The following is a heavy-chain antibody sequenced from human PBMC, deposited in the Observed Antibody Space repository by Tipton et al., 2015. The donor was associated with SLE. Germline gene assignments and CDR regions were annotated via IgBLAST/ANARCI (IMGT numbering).Heavy chain of an antibody. CDR2: IYYSGST. CDR3: ARRVGATGNAFDI. CDR1: GGSISSHY. D-gene: IGHD1-26*01. V-gene: IGHV4-59*11. J-gene: IGHJ3*02. Sequence: LRLSCTVSGGSISSHYWSWIRQPPGKGLEWIGYIYYSGSTNYNPSLKSRVTISVDTSKNQFSLKLSSVTAADTAVYYCARRVGATGNAFDIWGQGTMVTVSS.